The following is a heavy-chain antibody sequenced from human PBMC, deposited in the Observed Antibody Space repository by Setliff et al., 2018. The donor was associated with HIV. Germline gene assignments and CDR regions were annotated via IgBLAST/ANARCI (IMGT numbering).Heavy chain of an antibody. CDR2: IYHSGST. CDR3: ARDSITGTTPAFDY. V-gene: IGHV4-38-2*02. J-gene: IGHJ4*02. Sequence: PSETLSLTCTVSGYSISSGYYWGWIRQPPGKGLEWIGSIYHSGSTYYNPSLKSRVTISVDTSKNQFSLKLSSVTAADTAVYYCARDSITGTTPAFDYRGQGTLVTVSS. CDR1: GYSISSGYY. D-gene: IGHD1-20*01.